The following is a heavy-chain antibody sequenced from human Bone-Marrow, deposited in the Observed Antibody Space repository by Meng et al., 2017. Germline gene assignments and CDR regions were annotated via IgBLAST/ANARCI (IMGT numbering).Heavy chain of an antibody. CDR2: INPSGGST. CDR3: ARDLEVDTATNWFDP. D-gene: IGHD5-18*01. V-gene: IGHV1-46*01. Sequence: QLLLAADEVNSPGASVKVYCKASVYPFTSYGISWVRQAPGQGLEWMGIINPSGGSTSYAQKFQGRVTMTRDTSTSTVYMELSSLRSEDTAVYYCARDLEVDTATNWFDPWGQGTLVTVSS. J-gene: IGHJ5*02. CDR1: VYPFTSYG.